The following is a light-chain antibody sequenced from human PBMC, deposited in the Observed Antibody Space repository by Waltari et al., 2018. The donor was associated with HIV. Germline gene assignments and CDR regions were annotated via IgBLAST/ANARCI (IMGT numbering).Light chain of an antibody. J-gene: IGLJ2*01. V-gene: IGLV2-8*01. CDR3: SSHAGSKVV. Sequence: GSPGQSVTLSCTGTSSDVGGYNYVSWHQQHPGKAPKLMIYDVIKRPSGVPDRFSGSQSGNTASLTVSGLQPEDEADYYCSSHAGSKVVFGGGTRLTVL. CDR1: SSDVGGYNY. CDR2: DVI.